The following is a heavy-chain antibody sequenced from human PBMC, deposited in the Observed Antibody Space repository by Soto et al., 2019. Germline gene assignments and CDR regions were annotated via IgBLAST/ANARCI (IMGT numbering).Heavy chain of an antibody. D-gene: IGHD3-3*02. CDR2: IYYSGTT. J-gene: IGHJ4*02. V-gene: IGHV4-59*01. Sequence: SETLSLTCTVSGGSMRSYYWSWIRQSPGKGLEWIGYIYYSGTTNYNPSLKGRVTISLDTSKNQFFLKLSSVTAADTAVYYCARLAHGYFAYWGQGSLVTVSS. CDR3: ARLAHGYFAY. CDR1: GGSMRSYY.